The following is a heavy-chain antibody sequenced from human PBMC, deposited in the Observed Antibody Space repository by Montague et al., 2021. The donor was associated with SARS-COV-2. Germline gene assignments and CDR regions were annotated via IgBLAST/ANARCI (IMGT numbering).Heavy chain of an antibody. CDR2: IGST. CDR1: GGSIDGNH. V-gene: IGHV4-59*01. CDR3: AMLYGGGGGRGY. J-gene: IGHJ4*02. Sequence: SETLSLTCRVSGGSIDGNHWTWVRQSPGKGLEWIGQIGSTNYNPSLESRISTSVDTSKSQFSLNLASVTAADSAIYYCAMLYGGGGGRGYWGQGTLVTVSS. D-gene: IGHD4-23*01.